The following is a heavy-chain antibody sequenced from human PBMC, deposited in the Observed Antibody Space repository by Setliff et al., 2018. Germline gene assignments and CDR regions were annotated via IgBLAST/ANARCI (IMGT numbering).Heavy chain of an antibody. Sequence: ASVKVSCKASGNRFTDYFLHWVRQAPGQGLEWMGWINPNSGDTHSAQKFQGRVTMTRDTSINTAYMELSSLTSDDTAFYYCVRSGKFGMRFWFDQWGLGTPVTVSS. D-gene: IGHD1-26*01. CDR3: VRSGKFGMRFWFDQ. CDR2: INPNSGDT. V-gene: IGHV1-2*02. J-gene: IGHJ5*02. CDR1: GNRFTDYF.